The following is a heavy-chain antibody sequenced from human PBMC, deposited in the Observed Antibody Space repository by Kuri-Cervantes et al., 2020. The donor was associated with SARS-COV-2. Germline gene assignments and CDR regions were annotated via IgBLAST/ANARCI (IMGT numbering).Heavy chain of an antibody. J-gene: IGHJ4*02. D-gene: IGHD6-19*01. CDR1: GGSISSGDYY. Sequence: SETLSLTCTVSGGSISSGDYYWSWIRQPPGKGLEWIGYIYYSGSTNYNPSLKSRVTISVDTSKNQFSLKLSSVTAADTAVYYCARLRSGWYNYFDYWGQGTLVTVSS. V-gene: IGHV4-30-4*08. CDR3: ARLRSGWYNYFDY. CDR2: IYYSGST.